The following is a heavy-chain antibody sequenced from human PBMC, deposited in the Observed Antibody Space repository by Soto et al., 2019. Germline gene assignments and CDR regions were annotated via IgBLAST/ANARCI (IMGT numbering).Heavy chain of an antibody. Sequence: SETLSLTCAVSGGNISSGGYFWSWIRQPPGKGLEWIGYIYHSGTTYYNPSLKSRVTISVDRSKNQFSLKLSSVTAADTAVYYCARGLGPWGQGTLVTVSS. V-gene: IGHV4-30-2*01. D-gene: IGHD3-10*01. CDR2: IYHSGTT. CDR3: ARGLGP. CDR1: GGNISSGGYF. J-gene: IGHJ5*02.